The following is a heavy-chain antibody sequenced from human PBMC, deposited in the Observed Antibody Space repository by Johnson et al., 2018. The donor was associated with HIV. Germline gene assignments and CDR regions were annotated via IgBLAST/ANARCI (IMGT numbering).Heavy chain of an antibody. CDR2: IYSRGGS. J-gene: IGHJ3*02. CDR1: GFTVSSSS. Sequence: VQLVESGGGLVQPGGSLRLSCVEYGFTVSSSSMSWVLQAPGKGLEWVSVIYSRGGSYYVDSVRGRFTISRDNSKRMLYLQMDSLTAEDTAVYYCATYNFWSSYDFDIWGQGTTVTVSS. CDR3: ATYNFWSSYDFDI. D-gene: IGHD3-3*01. V-gene: IGHV3-66*01.